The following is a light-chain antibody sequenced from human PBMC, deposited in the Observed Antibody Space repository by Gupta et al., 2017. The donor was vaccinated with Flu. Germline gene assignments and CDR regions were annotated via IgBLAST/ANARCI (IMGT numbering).Light chain of an antibody. Sequence: SLGERATINCKSSQSGLYTSTNRNYLAWYQQKPGQPPKLLIYWASSRESGVPDRFSGSGSGTDFTLTISSLQAEDVAVYYCQHYDCRPRTFGQGTKVEIK. CDR2: WAS. J-gene: IGKJ1*01. CDR3: QHYDCRPRT. V-gene: IGKV4-1*01. CDR1: QSGLYTSTNRNY.